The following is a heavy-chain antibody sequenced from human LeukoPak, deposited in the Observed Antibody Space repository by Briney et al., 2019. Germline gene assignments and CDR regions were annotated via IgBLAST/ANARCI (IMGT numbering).Heavy chain of an antibody. CDR1: GFTFSSYA. J-gene: IGHJ6*02. D-gene: IGHD5-18*01. V-gene: IGHV3-23*01. CDR3: AKDITAMVPGFTTGYGMDV. Sequence: PGGSLRLSCAASGFTFSSYAMSWVRQAPGKGLEWVSAISGSGGSTYYADSVKGRFTISRDNSKNTLYLQMNSLRAEDTAVYYCAKDITAMVPGFTTGYGMDVWGQGTTVTVSS. CDR2: ISGSGGST.